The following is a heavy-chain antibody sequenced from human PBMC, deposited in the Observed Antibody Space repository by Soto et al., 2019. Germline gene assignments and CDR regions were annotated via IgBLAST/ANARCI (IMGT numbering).Heavy chain of an antibody. J-gene: IGHJ4*02. CDR1: GFTFTNSA. D-gene: IGHD2-21*02. V-gene: IGHV1-58*02. CDR2: IVVGSGNT. Sequence: SVKISCKASGFTFTNSAMQWVRQARGQRLEWIGWIVVGSGNTNYAQKFQERVTITRDMSTSTAYMELSSLRSEDTAVYYCAASGYCGGDCYWDYWGQGTLVTVSS. CDR3: AASGYCGGDCYWDY.